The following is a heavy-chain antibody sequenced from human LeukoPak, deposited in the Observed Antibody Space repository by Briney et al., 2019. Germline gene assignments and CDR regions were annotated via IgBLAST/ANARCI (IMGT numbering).Heavy chain of an antibody. V-gene: IGHV4-34*01. CDR1: GWSFSGYY. J-gene: IGHJ4*02. CDR3: ARGGNYYGSGSYNDY. CDR2: INHSGST. D-gene: IGHD3-10*01. Sequence: SETLSLTCAVYGWSFSGYYLSWIRQPPGKGLEWLGDINHSGSTNYNPSLKSRVTISVDTSKNQSSLKLSSVTAADTAVYYCARGGNYYGSGSYNDYWGQGTLVTVSS.